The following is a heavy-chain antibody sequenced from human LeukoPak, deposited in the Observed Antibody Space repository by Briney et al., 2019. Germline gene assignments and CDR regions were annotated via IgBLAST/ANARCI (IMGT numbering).Heavy chain of an antibody. CDR3: ASNSGLVKHYYYYYGMDV. Sequence: ASVKVSCKASGYTFTSYYMHWVRQAPGQGLEWMGIINPSGGSTSYAQKFQGRVTMTRDTSMSTVYMELSSLRSEDTAVYYCASNSGLVKHYYYYYGMDVWGQGTTVTVSS. D-gene: IGHD6-6*01. J-gene: IGHJ6*02. CDR2: INPSGGST. CDR1: GYTFTSYY. V-gene: IGHV1-46*01.